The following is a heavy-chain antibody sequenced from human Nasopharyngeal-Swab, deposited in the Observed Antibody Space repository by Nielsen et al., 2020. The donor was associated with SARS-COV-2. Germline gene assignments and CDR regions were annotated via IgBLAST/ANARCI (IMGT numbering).Heavy chain of an antibody. D-gene: IGHD2-21*02. V-gene: IGHV5-10-1*01. CDR1: GYSFTSYW. CDR3: ARHGMGDCGGDCLSDAFDI. J-gene: IGHJ3*02. Sequence: GRSLRLSCKGSGYSFTSYWIRRVRQMPGKGLEWMGRIDPSYSYTNYSPSFQGHVTISADKSISTAYLQWSSLKASDTAMYYCARHGMGDCGGDCLSDAFDIWGQGTMVTVSS. CDR2: IDPSYSYT.